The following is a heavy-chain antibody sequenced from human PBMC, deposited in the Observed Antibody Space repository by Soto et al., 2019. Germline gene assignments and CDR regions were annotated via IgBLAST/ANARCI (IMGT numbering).Heavy chain of an antibody. CDR2: IYHSGST. CDR3: ARVSGSYYYGMDV. V-gene: IGHV4-4*02. CDR1: GGSISSSNW. Sequence: PSETLPLTCAVSGGSISSSNWWSWVRQPPGKGLEWIGEIYHSGSTNYNPSLKSRVTISVDKSKNQFSLKLSSVTAADTAVYYCARVSGSYYYGMDVWGQGTTVTVSS. D-gene: IGHD1-26*01. J-gene: IGHJ6*02.